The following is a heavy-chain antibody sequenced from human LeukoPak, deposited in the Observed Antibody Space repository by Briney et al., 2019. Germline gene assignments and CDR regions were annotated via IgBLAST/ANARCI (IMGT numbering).Heavy chain of an antibody. V-gene: IGHV3-30*04. CDR1: GFTFSSYA. Sequence: GGSLRLSCAASGFTFSSYAMHWVRQAPGKGLEWVAVISYDGSNKYYADSVKGRFTISRDNSKNTLYLQMNSLRAEDTAVYYCARGREYCSGGSCSHYYYYGMDVWGQGTTVTVSS. D-gene: IGHD2-15*01. CDR2: ISYDGSNK. J-gene: IGHJ6*02. CDR3: ARGREYCSGGSCSHYYYYGMDV.